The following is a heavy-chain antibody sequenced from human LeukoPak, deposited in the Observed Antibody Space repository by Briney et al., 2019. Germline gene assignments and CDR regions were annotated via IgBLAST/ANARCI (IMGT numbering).Heavy chain of an antibody. CDR3: AKDSGPYTSGYYGH. D-gene: IGHD3-22*01. Sequence: GVSLRLSCAASGFTFSSYAMSWVRQAPGKRLEWVSAISGGGGTTYYADSVKGRFTISRDNSKNTLFLQMNSLRAEDTAVYYCAKDSGPYTSGYYGHWGQGTLVTVSS. CDR2: ISGGGGTT. CDR1: GFTFSSYA. J-gene: IGHJ4*02. V-gene: IGHV3-23*01.